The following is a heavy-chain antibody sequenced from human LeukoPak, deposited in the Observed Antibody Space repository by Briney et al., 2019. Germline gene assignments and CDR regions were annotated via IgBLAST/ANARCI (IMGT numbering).Heavy chain of an antibody. CDR3: ARAVAIAARPSVGYFQH. Sequence: PSETLSLTCTVSGGSISSGSYYWSWIRQPAGKGLEWIGRIYTSGSTNYNPSLKSRVTISVDTSKNQFSLKLSSVTAADTAVYYCARAVAIAARPSVGYFQHWGQGTLVTVSS. V-gene: IGHV4-61*02. CDR1: GGSISSGSYY. D-gene: IGHD6-6*01. J-gene: IGHJ1*01. CDR2: IYTSGST.